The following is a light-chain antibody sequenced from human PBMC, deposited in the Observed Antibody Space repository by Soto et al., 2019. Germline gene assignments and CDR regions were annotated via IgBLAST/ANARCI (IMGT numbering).Light chain of an antibody. CDR1: QNIISW. Sequence: DIQMTQSPSTVSASVGDRVTITCRASQNIISWLAWYQQQPGRAPKLLFYAASILQSVFPSRYSGSGSWTDFTLTIISLQPEVFASYYSQHAYFFPVTFGQGTRLEIK. J-gene: IGKJ5*01. V-gene: IGKV1-12*01. CDR2: AAS. CDR3: QHAYFFPVT.